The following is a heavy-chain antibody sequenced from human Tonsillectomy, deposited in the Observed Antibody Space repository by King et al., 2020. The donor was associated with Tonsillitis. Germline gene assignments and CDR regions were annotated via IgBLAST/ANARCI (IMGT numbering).Heavy chain of an antibody. CDR3: AKDSPLYDILTGYYHPNPFDY. CDR1: GFTFSSYA. J-gene: IGHJ4*02. Sequence: VQLVESGGGLVQPGGSLRLSCAASGFTFSSYAMSWVRQAPGKGLEWVSVIYSGGSSTYYADYVKGRFTISRDNSKNTLYLQMNSLRAEDTAVYYCAKDSPLYDILTGYYHPNPFDYWGQGTLVTVSS. CDR2: IYSGGSST. D-gene: IGHD3-9*01. V-gene: IGHV3-23*03.